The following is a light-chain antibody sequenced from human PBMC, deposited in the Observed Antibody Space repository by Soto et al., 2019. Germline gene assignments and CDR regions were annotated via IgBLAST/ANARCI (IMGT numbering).Light chain of an antibody. Sequence: IQVSMSLSAVSAYVEDTFIITCLASQSISTRLAWYQQKAGKAPKVPIDDASRLESGVPSRSSGSGSWTEFTLTTSCMQPDDFVSYYCEQYDSYLRTFGRGTKVDIK. CDR1: QSISTR. V-gene: IGKV1-5*01. CDR3: EQYDSYLRT. J-gene: IGKJ1*01. CDR2: DAS.